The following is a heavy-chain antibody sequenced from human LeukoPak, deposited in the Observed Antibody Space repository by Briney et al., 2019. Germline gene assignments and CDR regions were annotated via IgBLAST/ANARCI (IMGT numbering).Heavy chain of an antibody. CDR2: ISSSSYI. V-gene: IGHV3-21*06. J-gene: IGHJ2*01. CDR3: ARDLYYDGSGDDL. D-gene: IGHD3-22*01. CDR1: GFTLRNYS. Sequence: KTGGSLRVSCAASGFTLRNYSMNWVRQAPGKGLEWVSSISSSSYIYYADSMKGRFTISRDNAKNSLYLQMNSLRAEDTAVYYCARDLYYDGSGDDLWGRGTLVTVSS.